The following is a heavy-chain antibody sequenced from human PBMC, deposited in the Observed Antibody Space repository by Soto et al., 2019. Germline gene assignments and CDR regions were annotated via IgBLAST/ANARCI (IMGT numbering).Heavy chain of an antibody. V-gene: IGHV1-2*02. D-gene: IGHD5-12*01. J-gene: IGHJ4*03. CDR1: GYSVVRHY. Sequence: DSVKVSGKAYGYSVVRHYIPLVRQSPGQGLEWMGWIKTDSGDTSYDERFQGRVTMTRDTSLNTAYMDVTGLTSDDTAIYLCARSYGHLATILDRWGPGILVTIS. CDR3: ARSYGHLATILDR. CDR2: IKTDSGDT.